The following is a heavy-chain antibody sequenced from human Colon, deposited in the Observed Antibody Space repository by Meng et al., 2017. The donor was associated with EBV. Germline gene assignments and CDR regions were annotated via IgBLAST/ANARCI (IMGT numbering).Heavy chain of an antibody. Sequence: EVQWLESGGGLVPPGGSLRLSCAVSGFTFISHTMSWVRQAPGKGLEWVSGISGGGDNIYYADSVKGRFTISRDNSKNTVDLQMNSLRAEDTAVYYCVPSPGGQGTLVTVSS. D-gene: IGHD1-14*01. J-gene: IGHJ4*02. CDR1: GFTFISHT. CDR2: ISGGGDNI. V-gene: IGHV3-23*01. CDR3: VPSP.